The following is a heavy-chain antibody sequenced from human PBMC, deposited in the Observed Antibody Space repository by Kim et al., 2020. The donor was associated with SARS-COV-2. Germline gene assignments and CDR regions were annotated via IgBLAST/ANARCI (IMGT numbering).Heavy chain of an antibody. CDR2: VSHTGTT. J-gene: IGHJ4*02. Sequence: SETLSLTCTVSGDSISGYYWTWIRQPPGRGLQYIGHVSHTGTTKYDPSPKSRVTISIDTSKNQLSLNVRSVTAADTAVYYCARRRGTFFDYWGQGILVTVSS. D-gene: IGHD1-26*01. CDR3: ARRRGTFFDY. CDR1: GDSISGYY. V-gene: IGHV4-59*08.